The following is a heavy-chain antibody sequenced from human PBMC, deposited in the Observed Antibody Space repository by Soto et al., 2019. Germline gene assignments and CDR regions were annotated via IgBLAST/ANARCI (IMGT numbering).Heavy chain of an antibody. D-gene: IGHD3-3*01. CDR2: IIPILGIA. CDR3: ARLEDYDFWSGYYPCFDP. Sequence: ASVKVSCKASGGTFSSYTISWVRQAPGQGLEWMGRIIPILGIANYAQKFQGRVTITADKSTSTAYMELSSLRSEDTAVYYCARLEDYDFWSGYYPCFDPWGQGTLVTVSS. CDR1: GGTFSSYT. V-gene: IGHV1-69*02. J-gene: IGHJ5*02.